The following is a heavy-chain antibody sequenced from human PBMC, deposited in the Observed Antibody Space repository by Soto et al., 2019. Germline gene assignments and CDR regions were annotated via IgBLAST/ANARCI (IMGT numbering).Heavy chain of an antibody. CDR3: ARDYDFWSGRHTAYGMDV. CDR2: INHSGST. D-gene: IGHD3-3*01. J-gene: IGHJ6*02. V-gene: IGHV4-34*01. Sequence: PSATLSLTCAVYGGSFSGYYWSWIRQPPGKGLEWIGEINHSGSTNYNPSLKSRVTISVDTSKNHFSLKLSSVTAADMAVYYCARDYDFWSGRHTAYGMDVWGQGTTVTVSS. CDR1: GGSFSGYY.